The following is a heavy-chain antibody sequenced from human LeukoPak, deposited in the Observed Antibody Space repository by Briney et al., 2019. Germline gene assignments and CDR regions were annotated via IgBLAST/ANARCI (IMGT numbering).Heavy chain of an antibody. CDR2: IKKDGSEK. D-gene: IGHD1-1*01. CDR3: ARDLPNGYFDY. V-gene: IGHV3-7*01. Sequence: WVANIKKDGSEKYYVDSVKGRFTISRDNAKNSLYLQMSSLRVEDTAVYYCARDLPNGYFDYWGQGTLVTVSS. J-gene: IGHJ4*02.